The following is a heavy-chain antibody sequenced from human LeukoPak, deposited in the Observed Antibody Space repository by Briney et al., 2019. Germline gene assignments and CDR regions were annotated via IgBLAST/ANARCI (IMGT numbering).Heavy chain of an antibody. J-gene: IGHJ4*02. Sequence: GGSLRLSCAASGFTFSSYSMNWVRQAPGKGLEWVSSISSSSSYIYYADSVKGRFTISRDNAKNSLYLQMNSLRAEDTAVYYCARDDVAAAEGADYWGQGTLVTVSS. CDR2: ISSSSSYI. D-gene: IGHD6-25*01. V-gene: IGHV3-21*01. CDR1: GFTFSSYS. CDR3: ARDDVAAAEGADY.